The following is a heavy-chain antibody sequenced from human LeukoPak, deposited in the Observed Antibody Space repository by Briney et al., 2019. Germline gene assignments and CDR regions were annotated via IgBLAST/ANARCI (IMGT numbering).Heavy chain of an antibody. D-gene: IGHD6-19*01. CDR1: GGSFSGYY. CDR2: IYYSGST. V-gene: IGHV4-59*01. Sequence: PSETLSLTCAVYGGSFSGYYWSWIRQPPGKGLEWIGYIYYSGSTNYNPSLKSRVTISVDTSKNQFSLKLSSVTAADTAVYYCARSRPNYLGIAVAGRELDAFDIWGQGTMVTVSS. J-gene: IGHJ3*02. CDR3: ARSRPNYLGIAVAGRELDAFDI.